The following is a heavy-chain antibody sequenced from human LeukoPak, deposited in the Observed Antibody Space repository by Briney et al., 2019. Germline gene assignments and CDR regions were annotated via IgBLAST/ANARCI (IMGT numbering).Heavy chain of an antibody. CDR2: IYTSGST. V-gene: IGHV4-4*07. D-gene: IGHD4-23*01. CDR1: GGSISSYY. CDR3: AREPYGGNLYYFDY. Sequence: SETLSLTCTVSGGSISSYYWSWIRQPAGKGLEWIGRIYTSGSTNYNPSLKSRVTMSVDTSKNQFSLKLSSVTAADTAVYYCAREPYGGNLYYFDYWGQGTLVTVSS. J-gene: IGHJ4*02.